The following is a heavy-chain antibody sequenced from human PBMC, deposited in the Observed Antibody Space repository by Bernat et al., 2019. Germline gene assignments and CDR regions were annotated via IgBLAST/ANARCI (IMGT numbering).Heavy chain of an antibody. CDR1: GFTFSSYG. CDR3: AKRIYGGNDDAFDI. CDR2: ISYDGSNK. Sequence: QVQLVESGGGVVQPGRSLRLSCAASGFTFSSYGMHWVRQAPGKGLEWVAVISYDGSNKYYADSVKGRFTISRDNSKNTLYLQMNSLRAEDTAVYDCAKRIYGGNDDAFDIWGQGTMVTVSS. J-gene: IGHJ3*02. V-gene: IGHV3-30*18. D-gene: IGHD4-23*01.